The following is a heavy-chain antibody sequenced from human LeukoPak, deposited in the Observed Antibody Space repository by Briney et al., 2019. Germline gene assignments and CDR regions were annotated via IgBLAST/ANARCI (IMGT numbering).Heavy chain of an antibody. J-gene: IGHJ5*02. CDR1: GGSISSSNW. CDR3: ARDLGCSGGSCDARGNWFDP. Sequence: SETLSLTCAVSGGSISSSNWWSWVRQPPGKGLEWIGEIYHSGSTNYNPSLKSRVTISVDKSKNQFSLKLSSVTAADTAVYYCARDLGCSGGSCDARGNWFDPWGQGTLATVSS. D-gene: IGHD2-15*01. V-gene: IGHV4-4*02. CDR2: IYHSGST.